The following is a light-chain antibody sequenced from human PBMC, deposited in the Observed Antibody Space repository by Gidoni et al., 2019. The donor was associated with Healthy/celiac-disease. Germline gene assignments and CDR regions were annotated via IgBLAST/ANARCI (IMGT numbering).Light chain of an antibody. CDR1: QSISGY. CDR3: QQSSSTLWT. Sequence: DMQMTQSPSSLSASVGDRVTITCRASQSISGYLNWYQQKPGKAPQLLISAASSLQSGVPSRFSGSGSGTDFTLTISSLQPEDFATYYCQQSSSTLWTFGQGTKVEIK. CDR2: AAS. V-gene: IGKV1-39*01. J-gene: IGKJ1*01.